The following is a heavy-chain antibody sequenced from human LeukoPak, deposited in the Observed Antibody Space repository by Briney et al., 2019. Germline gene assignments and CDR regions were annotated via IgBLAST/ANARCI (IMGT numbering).Heavy chain of an antibody. J-gene: IGHJ2*01. Sequence: ASVKVSCKASGGTFSSYAFCWVRQAPGQGLEWVGRVTAMVNIATYAPKFLGRVTIIADTSTATAYMDLRNLTSGDTAVYYCARGGSGRQPLSWYLDLWGGGTLVIVSS. CDR2: VTAMVNIA. V-gene: IGHV1-69*04. D-gene: IGHD3-16*01. CDR1: GGTFSSYA. CDR3: ARGGSGRQPLSWYLDL.